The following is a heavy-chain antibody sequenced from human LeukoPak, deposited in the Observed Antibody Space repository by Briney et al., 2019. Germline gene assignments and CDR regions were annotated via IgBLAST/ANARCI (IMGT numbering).Heavy chain of an antibody. D-gene: IGHD3-22*01. CDR3: ARFPHYYDSSNSYVRFYFDY. V-gene: IGHV4-39*07. Sequence: PSETLSLTCSVSGASISSGSNYWGWIRQPPGKTLEWIGSIYSSGSTYYNSSLQSRVIIIIDTPKNHFSLTLSSVTAADTAVYYCARFPHYYDSSNSYVRFYFDYWAQGSLVTVSS. CDR2: IYSSGST. J-gene: IGHJ4*02. CDR1: GASISSGSNY.